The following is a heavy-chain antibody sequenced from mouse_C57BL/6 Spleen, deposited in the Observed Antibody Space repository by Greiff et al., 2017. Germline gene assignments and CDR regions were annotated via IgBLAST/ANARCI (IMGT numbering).Heavy chain of an antibody. CDR1: GFSLTSYG. CDR3: ARHEKMDGYYEGFAY. CDR2: IWSDGST. D-gene: IGHD2-3*01. J-gene: IGHJ3*01. V-gene: IGHV2-6-1*01. Sequence: VKLVESGPGLVAPSQSLSITCTVSGFSLTSYGVHWVRQPPGKGLEWLVVIWSDGSTTYNSALKSRLSISKDNSKSQVFLKMNSLQTDDTAMYYCARHEKMDGYYEGFAYWGQGTLVTVSA.